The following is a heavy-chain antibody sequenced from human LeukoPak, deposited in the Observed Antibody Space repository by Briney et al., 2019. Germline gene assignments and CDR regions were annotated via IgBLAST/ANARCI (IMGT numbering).Heavy chain of an antibody. Sequence: SLRLSCTASGFTFGDYAMSWVRQAPGKGLEWVGFIRSKAYGGTTEYAASVKGRFTISRDDSKSIAYLQMNSLKTEDTAVYYCTREQLERTEPAFDYWGQGTLVTVSS. CDR3: TREQLERTEPAFDY. D-gene: IGHD1-1*01. V-gene: IGHV3-49*04. CDR2: IRSKAYGGTT. J-gene: IGHJ4*02. CDR1: GFTFGDYA.